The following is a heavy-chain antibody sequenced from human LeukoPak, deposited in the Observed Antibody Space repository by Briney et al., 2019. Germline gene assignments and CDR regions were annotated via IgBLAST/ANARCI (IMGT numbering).Heavy chain of an antibody. D-gene: IGHD5-18*01. CDR2: INYSSDST. V-gene: IGHV3-11*06. J-gene: IGHJ4*02. CDR1: GLTFSDYH. CDR3: ARDTSIRLGYSDDFDY. Sequence: PGESLRLSCAASGLTFSDYHMSWIRQAPGKGLEWVSYINYSSDSTNNADSVKGRFTISGNNAKNSLYLQMNSMRAEATAVYYCARDTSIRLGYSDDFDYWGQGTLVTVSS.